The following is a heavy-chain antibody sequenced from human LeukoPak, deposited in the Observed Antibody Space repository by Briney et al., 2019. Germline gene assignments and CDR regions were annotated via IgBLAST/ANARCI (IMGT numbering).Heavy chain of an antibody. CDR1: GFTFSSYA. CDR2: ISGSGGST. CDR3: ANDRSSSRGEFDY. D-gene: IGHD6-13*01. J-gene: IGHJ4*02. Sequence: GASLRLSCAASGFTFSSYAMSWVRQAPGKGLEWVSAISGSGGSTYYADSVKGRFTISRDNSKNTLYLQMNSLRAEDTAVYYCANDRSSSRGEFDYWGQGTLVTVSS. V-gene: IGHV3-23*01.